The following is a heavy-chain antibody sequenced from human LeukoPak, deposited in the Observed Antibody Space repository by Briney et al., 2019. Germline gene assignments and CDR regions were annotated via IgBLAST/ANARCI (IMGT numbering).Heavy chain of an antibody. CDR1: GFTFSGRW. CDR2: INQHGSAK. Sequence: GGSLRLSCAASGFTFSGRWMSWVRQAPGKGLEWVANINQHGSAKQYVDSVKGRFTISRDNAKNSLYLQLNSLGAEDTAVYYCATTDYSNLGYFDNWGQGSLVSVSS. D-gene: IGHD4-11*01. CDR3: ATTDYSNLGYFDN. V-gene: IGHV3-7*01. J-gene: IGHJ4*02.